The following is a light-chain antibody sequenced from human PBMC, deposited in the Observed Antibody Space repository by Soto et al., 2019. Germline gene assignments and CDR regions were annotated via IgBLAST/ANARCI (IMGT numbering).Light chain of an antibody. CDR3: SSYTSSSTYV. CDR2: EVS. CDR1: SSNIGGNY. Sequence: QSVLTQPPSASGTPGQRVPISCSATSSNIGGNYVSWYQQLPGTAPKLMIYEVSNRPSGVPDRFSGSKSGNTASLTISGLQAEDEADYYCSSYTSSSTYVFGTGTKVTVL. J-gene: IGLJ1*01. V-gene: IGLV2-18*02.